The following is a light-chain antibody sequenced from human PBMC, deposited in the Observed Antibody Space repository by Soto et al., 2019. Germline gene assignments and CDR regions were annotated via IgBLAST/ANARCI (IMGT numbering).Light chain of an antibody. Sequence: DIVMTQSPYSLAVSLGERATINCKSSQSVLYNSNNKNYLAWYQQKPGQPPKLLIYWASTRESGVPDRFSGSGSGTDFTLTISSLQAEDVAVYYCQQYYSTRTFGQGTKVDIK. V-gene: IGKV4-1*01. CDR2: WAS. CDR3: QQYYSTRT. J-gene: IGKJ1*01. CDR1: QSVLYNSNNKNY.